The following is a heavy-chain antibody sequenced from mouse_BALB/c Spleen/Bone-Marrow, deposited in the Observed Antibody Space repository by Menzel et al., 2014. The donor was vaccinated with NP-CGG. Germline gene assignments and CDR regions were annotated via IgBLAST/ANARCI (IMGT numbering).Heavy chain of an antibody. CDR2: ISSGSSTT. CDR3: ARSLLRLSYAMDY. J-gene: IGHJ4*01. D-gene: IGHD1-2*01. CDR1: GFTFSSFG. V-gene: IGHV5-17*02. Sequence: EVQLVESGGGLVQPGGSRKLSCAASGFTFSSFGMHWVRQAPEKGLEWVAYISSGSSTTYYADTVKGRFTISRDNPKNTLFLQMTSLRSEDTAMYYCARSLLRLSYAMDYWGQGTSVTVSS.